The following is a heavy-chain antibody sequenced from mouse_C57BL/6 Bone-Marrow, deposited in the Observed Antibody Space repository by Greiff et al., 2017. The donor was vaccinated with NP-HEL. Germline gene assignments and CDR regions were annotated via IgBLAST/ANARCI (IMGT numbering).Heavy chain of an antibody. Sequence: QVQLQQPGAELVKPGASVKLSCKASGYTFTSYWMHWVKQRPGRGLEWIGRIDPNSGGTKYNEKFKSKATLTVDKPSSTAYMQLNSLTSEDSAVYDCAKDYDDDRGYFDDWGKGTTLTVSS. J-gene: IGHJ2*01. V-gene: IGHV1-72*01. CDR2: IDPNSGGT. D-gene: IGHD2-4*01. CDR1: GYTFTSYW. CDR3: AKDYDDDRGYFDD.